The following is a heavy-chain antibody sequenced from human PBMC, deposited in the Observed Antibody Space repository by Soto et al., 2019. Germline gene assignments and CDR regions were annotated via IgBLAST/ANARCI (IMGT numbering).Heavy chain of an antibody. J-gene: IGHJ5*02. D-gene: IGHD1-1*01. CDR1: GGTFSSYA. Sequence: SVKVSCKASGGTFSSYAISWVRQAPGQGLEWMGGIIPIFGTANYAQRFQGRVTITADKSTSTAYMELSSLRSEDTAVYYCARDPGGAYNWFDPWGQGTLVTSPQ. CDR2: IIPIFGTA. V-gene: IGHV1-69*06. CDR3: ARDPGGAYNWFDP.